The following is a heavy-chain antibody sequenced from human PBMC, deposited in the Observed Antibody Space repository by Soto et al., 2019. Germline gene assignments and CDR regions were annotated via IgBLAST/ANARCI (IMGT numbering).Heavy chain of an antibody. D-gene: IGHD4-17*01. V-gene: IGHV1-18*01. Sequence: QVQLVQSGAEVKKPGPSVQVSCQASGYTFTSYGISWVRQAPGPRLEWMGWISAYSGNTNYAPKVQARVTMTTDTSTSTAYMELRSLRSDDTAVYYFARDPGYGDYESDYWGQGTLVTVSS. J-gene: IGHJ4*02. CDR2: ISAYSGNT. CDR1: GYTFTSYG. CDR3: ARDPGYGDYESDY.